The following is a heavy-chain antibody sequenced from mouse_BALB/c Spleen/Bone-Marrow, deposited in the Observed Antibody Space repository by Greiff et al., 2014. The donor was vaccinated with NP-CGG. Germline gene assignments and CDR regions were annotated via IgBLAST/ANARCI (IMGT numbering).Heavy chain of an antibody. CDR3: ASYVYGYYFDY. J-gene: IGHJ2*01. CDR1: GFNIKDTY. CDR2: IDPANGNT. V-gene: IGHV14-3*02. D-gene: IGHD2-2*01. Sequence: EVMLVESGAELVKPGASVKLSCTASGFNIKDTYMHWVKQRPEQGLEWIGRIDPANGNTKYDTKFQGKASITADTSSNTAYLQLSSLTSEDTAVYYCASYVYGYYFDYWGQGTTLTVSS.